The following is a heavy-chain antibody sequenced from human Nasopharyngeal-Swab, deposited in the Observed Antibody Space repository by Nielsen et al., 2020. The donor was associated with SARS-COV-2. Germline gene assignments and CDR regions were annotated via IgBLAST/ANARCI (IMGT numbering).Heavy chain of an antibody. J-gene: IGHJ4*01. CDR3: VKGVAVVWGHFND. V-gene: IGHV3-9*01. CDR1: GFPFDDYG. D-gene: IGHD7-27*01. Sequence: SCAASGFPFDDYGMHWVRQAPGKGLEWVSGISWNSLAIAHADSVRGRFTIPRDNGKNSLYLQMNSLRPEDTARYYCVKGVAVVWGHFNDWGRGTLVTVSS. CDR2: ISWNSLAI.